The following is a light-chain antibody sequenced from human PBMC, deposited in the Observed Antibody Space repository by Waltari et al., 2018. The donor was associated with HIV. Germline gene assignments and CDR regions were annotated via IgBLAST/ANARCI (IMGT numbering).Light chain of an antibody. Sequence: DIVMTQSPDSLAVPLGERATINCKSSQSGLHSSKNKNYLAWYQQKPGQPPKLLIYEASTRDTGVPDRFSGSGSGTDFTLTISSLQAEDVAVYYCQQYYSTPNTFGPGTKVDIK. V-gene: IGKV4-1*01. CDR3: QQYYSTPNT. CDR2: EAS. CDR1: QSGLHSSKNKNY. J-gene: IGKJ3*01.